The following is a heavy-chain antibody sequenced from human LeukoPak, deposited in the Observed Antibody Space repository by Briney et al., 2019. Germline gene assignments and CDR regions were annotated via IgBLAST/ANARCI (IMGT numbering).Heavy chain of an antibody. CDR2: IYHSGST. J-gene: IGHJ4*02. Sequence: SSETLSLTCTVSGYSISSGYFWGWVRQPPGKGLEWIGNIYHSGSTYYNSSLKSRVTISVDTSKNQFSLKLSSVTAADTAVYYCARTLYSSGWCPFDYWGQGTLVTVSS. D-gene: IGHD6-19*01. CDR3: ARTLYSSGWCPFDY. V-gene: IGHV4-38-2*02. CDR1: GYSISSGYF.